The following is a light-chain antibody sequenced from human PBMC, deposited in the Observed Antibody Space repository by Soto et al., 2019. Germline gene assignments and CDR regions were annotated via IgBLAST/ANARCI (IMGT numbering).Light chain of an antibody. CDR3: QQYGSSPWT. J-gene: IGKJ1*01. CDR2: GAS. Sequence: IVLTQSPDTLSLSPGERATLSCRASQSVTSSYLAWYQQTPGQAPRLVVYGASSRATGIPDRFSGSGSGTDFTLTISRLEPEDFAVYYCQQYGSSPWTFGQGTKVDIK. CDR1: QSVTSSY. V-gene: IGKV3-20*01.